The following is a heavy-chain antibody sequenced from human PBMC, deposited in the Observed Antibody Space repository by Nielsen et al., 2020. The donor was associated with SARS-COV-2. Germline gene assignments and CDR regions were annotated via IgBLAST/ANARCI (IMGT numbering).Heavy chain of an antibody. D-gene: IGHD5-18*01. Sequence: LSLTCAASGFTFSDYEINWVRQAPGKGLEWLSYISSSGSTIYYADSVKGRFTISRDNAKNSLYLQMNSLRAEDTAVYYCARDIGGYSYGLFDYWGQGTLVTVSS. J-gene: IGHJ4*02. V-gene: IGHV3-48*03. CDR3: ARDIGGYSYGLFDY. CDR2: ISSSGSTI. CDR1: GFTFSDYE.